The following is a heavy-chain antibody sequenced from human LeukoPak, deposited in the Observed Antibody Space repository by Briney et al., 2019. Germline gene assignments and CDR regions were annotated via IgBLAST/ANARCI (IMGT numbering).Heavy chain of an antibody. Sequence: GGSLRLSCAACGFTFSIYAMSWVRQAPGKGLEWVSAISGSGGSTYYADSVKGRFTISRDNSKNTLYLQMNSLRAEDTAVYYCAILGKQWLVNAYYGMDVWGQGTTVTVSS. CDR3: AILGKQWLVNAYYGMDV. J-gene: IGHJ6*02. V-gene: IGHV3-23*01. D-gene: IGHD6-19*01. CDR2: ISGSGGST. CDR1: GFTFSIYA.